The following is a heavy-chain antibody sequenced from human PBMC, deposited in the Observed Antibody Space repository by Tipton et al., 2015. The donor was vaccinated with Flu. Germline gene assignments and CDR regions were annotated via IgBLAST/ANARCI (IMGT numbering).Heavy chain of an antibody. V-gene: IGHV4-61*02. CDR2: IYTSGST. J-gene: IGHJ4*02. Sequence: TLSLTCTVSRRPISSGSYYWSWIRQPAGKGLEWIGRIYTSGSTNYNPSLKSRVTISVDTSKNQFSLKLSSVTAADTAVYYCARAGWLLPFDYWGQGTLVTVPS. CDR1: RRPISSGSYY. CDR3: ARAGWLLPFDY. D-gene: IGHD3-22*01.